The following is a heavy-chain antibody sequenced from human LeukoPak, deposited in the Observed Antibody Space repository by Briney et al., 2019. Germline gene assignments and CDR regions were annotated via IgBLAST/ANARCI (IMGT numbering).Heavy chain of an antibody. V-gene: IGHV3-74*01. CDR2: MNTDVSST. D-gene: IGHD2-2*01. CDR1: GFTFSSYG. Sequence: GSLRLSCAASGFTFSSYGMHWVRQGPGKGLVWVSGMNTDVSSTTYADSVKGRFTISRDNAKNTLYLQMNSLRAEDTAVYYCARDGSYCSSASCYHYYYYMDVWGKGTTVTVSS. J-gene: IGHJ6*03. CDR3: ARDGSYCSSASCYHYYYYMDV.